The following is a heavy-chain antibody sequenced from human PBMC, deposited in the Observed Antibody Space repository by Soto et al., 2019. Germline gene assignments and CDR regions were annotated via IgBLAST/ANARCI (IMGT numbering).Heavy chain of an antibody. J-gene: IGHJ6*02. D-gene: IGHD2-2*01. CDR1: GYTFTRYW. CDR3: AKRHCSSTRCYDAVDV. Sequence: GESLKISCKGFGYTFTRYWIAWVRQMPGKGLEWMGIIYPGDSDTRYSPSFQGQVTISVDKSINTAYLQWSSLTASDTAIYYCAKRHCSSTRCYDAVDVWGQGTTVTVSS. CDR2: IYPGDSDT. V-gene: IGHV5-51*01.